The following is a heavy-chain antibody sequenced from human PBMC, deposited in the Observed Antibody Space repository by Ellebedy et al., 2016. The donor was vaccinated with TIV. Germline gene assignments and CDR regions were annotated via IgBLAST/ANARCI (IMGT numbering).Heavy chain of an antibody. CDR3: AQRGADY. J-gene: IGHJ4*02. Sequence: GESLKLSCAASGFTFSSYWMHWVRQAPGKGLVWVSRINSDGSSTYYADSVKGRFTISRDNAKNSLYLQMNSLRAEDTAVYYCAQRGADYWGQGTPVTVSS. CDR2: INSDGSST. V-gene: IGHV3-74*01. CDR1: GFTFSSYW. D-gene: IGHD3-16*01.